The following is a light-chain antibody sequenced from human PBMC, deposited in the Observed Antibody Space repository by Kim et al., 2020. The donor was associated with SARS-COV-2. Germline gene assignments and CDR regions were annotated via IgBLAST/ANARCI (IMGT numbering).Light chain of an antibody. Sequence: GLSLTISIIGNRSDVGSSNYVSWYQQRPGNAPKLIFYDVSKPPSGVAHRSSGSKCGNTASLTTSGLEAEDEDDYYSSSYTSATTRVFGGGTKLTVL. J-gene: IGLJ2*01. V-gene: IGLV2-14*03. CDR3: SSYTSATTRV. CDR2: DVS. CDR1: RSDVGSSNY.